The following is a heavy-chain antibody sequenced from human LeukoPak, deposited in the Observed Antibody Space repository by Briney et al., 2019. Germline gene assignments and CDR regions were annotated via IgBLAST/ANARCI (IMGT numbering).Heavy chain of an antibody. CDR3: ARDGVWGSYRSYDY. V-gene: IGHV3-66*01. CDR2: IYSGGST. CDR1: GFTVSSNY. D-gene: IGHD3-16*02. J-gene: IGHJ4*02. Sequence: GGSLRLSCAASGFTVSSNYMSWVRQAPGKGLEWVSVIYSGGSTYYADSVKGRFTISRDNSKNTLYLQMNSLRAEDTAVYYCARDGVWGSYRSYDYWGQGTLVTVSS.